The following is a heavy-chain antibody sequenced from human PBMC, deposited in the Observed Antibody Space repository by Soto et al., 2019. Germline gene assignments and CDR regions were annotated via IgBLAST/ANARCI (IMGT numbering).Heavy chain of an antibody. J-gene: IGHJ6*02. V-gene: IGHV4-31*03. CDR2: IYYSGST. CDR3: ASSYSSSWYPTVAGLPPYGMDV. CDR1: GGSISSGGYY. D-gene: IGHD6-13*01. Sequence: KPSETLSLTCTVSGGSISSGGYYWSWIRQHPGKGLEWIGYIYYSGSTYYNPSLKSRVTISVDTSKNQFSLKLSSVTAADTAVYYCASSYSSSWYPTVAGLPPYGMDVWGQGTTVTVSS.